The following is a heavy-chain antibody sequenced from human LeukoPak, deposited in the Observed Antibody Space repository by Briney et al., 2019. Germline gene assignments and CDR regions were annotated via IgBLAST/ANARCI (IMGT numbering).Heavy chain of an antibody. CDR2: INPSGGST. CDR3: ARAPKPYDSSGYYRKSPSFDY. CDR1: GYTFTSYY. D-gene: IGHD3-22*01. J-gene: IGHJ4*02. V-gene: IGHV1-46*01. Sequence: GASVKVSCKASGYTFTSYYMHWVRQAPGQGLEWMGIINPSGGSTSYAQKFQGRVTMTRDMSTGTVYMELSSLRSEDTAVYYCARAPKPYDSSGYYRKSPSFDYWGQGTLVTVSS.